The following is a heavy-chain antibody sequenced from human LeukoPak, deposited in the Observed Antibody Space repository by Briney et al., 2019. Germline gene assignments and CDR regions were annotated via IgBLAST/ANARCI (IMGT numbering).Heavy chain of an antibody. Sequence: GGSLRLSCAASGFTFSSYWMSWVRRAPGKGLEWVANMKRDGSEKYYVDSVKRRFTISRDNAKNSLYLQMNSLRAEDTAVYYCARDDRGYDFRFHYYYYGMDVWGQGTTVTVSS. V-gene: IGHV3-7*01. D-gene: IGHD5-12*01. CDR1: GFTFSSYW. CDR3: ARDDRGYDFRFHYYYYGMDV. J-gene: IGHJ6*02. CDR2: MKRDGSEK.